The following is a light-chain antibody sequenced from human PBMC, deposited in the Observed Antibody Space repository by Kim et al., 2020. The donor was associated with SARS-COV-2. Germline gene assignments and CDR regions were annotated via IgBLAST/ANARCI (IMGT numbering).Light chain of an antibody. CDR3: QVWDGSSDHPGV. CDR1: TNGGKT. J-gene: IGLJ3*02. V-gene: IGLV3-21*04. Sequence: GRTPTMSSGGNTNGGKTLHWYQQKPGQTPVLVIYYDSDRPSGMPAGRSASNSANTATLPVSRVEAGDEADYYCQVWDGSSDHPGVFGGGTQLTVL. CDR2: YDS.